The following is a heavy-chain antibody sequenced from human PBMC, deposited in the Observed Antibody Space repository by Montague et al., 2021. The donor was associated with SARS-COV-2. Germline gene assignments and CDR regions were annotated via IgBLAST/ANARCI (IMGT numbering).Heavy chain of an antibody. CDR3: ARSLFSSGSF. J-gene: IGHJ4*02. CDR1: GFTFSNYW. V-gene: IGHV3-7*01. CDR2: IKPDGSGQ. D-gene: IGHD3-10*01. Sequence: SLRLSCAASGFTFSNYWMNWARQAPGKGLEWVASIKPDGSGQNYVDSVKDRFTISRDNAKKSLYLQMNSLRVDDMAVYYCARSLFSSGSFWGQGTLVTVSS.